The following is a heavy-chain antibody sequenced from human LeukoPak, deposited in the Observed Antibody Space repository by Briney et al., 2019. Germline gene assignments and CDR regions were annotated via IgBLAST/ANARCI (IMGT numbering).Heavy chain of an antibody. CDR1: GFTFSTYA. V-gene: IGHV3-30-3*01. CDR3: ARDPLTYSSGWYGPHDY. J-gene: IGHJ4*02. Sequence: GGSLRLSCAASGFTFSTYAMSWVRQAPGKGLEWVAVISYDGSNKYYADSVKGRFTISRDNSKNTLYLQMNSLRAEDTAVYYCARDPLTYSSGWYGPHDYWGQGTLVTVSS. CDR2: ISYDGSNK. D-gene: IGHD6-19*01.